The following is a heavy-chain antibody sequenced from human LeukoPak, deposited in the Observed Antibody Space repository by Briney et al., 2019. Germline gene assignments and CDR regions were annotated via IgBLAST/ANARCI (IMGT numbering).Heavy chain of an antibody. CDR2: IYTSGST. CDR3: ARSDAYYGPLYYFDY. J-gene: IGHJ4*02. V-gene: IGHV4-4*07. D-gene: IGHD3-10*01. CDR1: GGSISSYY. Sequence: SETLSLTCTVSGGSISSYYWSWIRQPAGKGLEWIGRIYTSGSTNYNPSLKSRVTMSVDTSKNQFSLKLSSVTAADTAVYYCARSDAYYGPLYYFDYWGQGTLVTVSS.